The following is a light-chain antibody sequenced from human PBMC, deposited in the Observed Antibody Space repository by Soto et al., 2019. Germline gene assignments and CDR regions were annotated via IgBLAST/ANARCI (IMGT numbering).Light chain of an antibody. CDR3: CSDAGRYTFYV. Sequence: QSVLTQPASVSGSPGQSITISCTGTSSDVESYNLVSWYQQHPGKAPKVMIYDVSKRPSGVPDRFSGSKSGNTASLTLSGLEAEDEADYYCCSDAGRYTFYVFGTGTKVTVL. J-gene: IGLJ1*01. CDR2: DVS. V-gene: IGLV2-11*01. CDR1: SSDVESYNL.